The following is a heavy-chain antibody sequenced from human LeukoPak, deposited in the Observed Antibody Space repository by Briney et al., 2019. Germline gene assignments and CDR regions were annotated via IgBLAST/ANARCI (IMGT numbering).Heavy chain of an antibody. CDR3: ARGLYCSSTSCPNAFDI. Sequence: SETLSLTCAVYGGSFSGYYWSWIRQPPGKGLEWIGEINLSGSTNYNPSLKSRVTISVDTSKNQFSLKLSSVTAADTAVYYCARGLYCSSTSCPNAFDIWGQGTMVTVSS. D-gene: IGHD2-2*01. J-gene: IGHJ3*02. CDR1: GGSFSGYY. V-gene: IGHV4-34*01. CDR2: INLSGST.